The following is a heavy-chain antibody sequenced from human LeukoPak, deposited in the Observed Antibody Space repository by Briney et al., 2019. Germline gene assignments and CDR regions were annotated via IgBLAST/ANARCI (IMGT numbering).Heavy chain of an antibody. CDR2: ISAYNGNT. CDR1: GYTLTSYG. V-gene: IGHV1-18*01. D-gene: IGHD6-13*01. J-gene: IGHJ4*02. Sequence: GASVKVSCKASGYTLTSYGLSWVRQAPGQGLEWMGWISAYNGNTNYAQKLQGRVTMTTDTSTSTAYMELRSLRSDDTAVYYCARERAAADARYYFDYWGQGTLVTVSS. CDR3: ARERAAADARYYFDY.